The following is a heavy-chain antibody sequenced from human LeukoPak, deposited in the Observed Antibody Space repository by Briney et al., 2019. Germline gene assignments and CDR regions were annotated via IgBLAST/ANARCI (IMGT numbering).Heavy chain of an antibody. J-gene: IGHJ4*02. D-gene: IGHD4-17*01. CDR1: GVSFNDYY. CDR2: INHSGYT. Sequence: SETLSLTCAVSGVSFNDYYWSWVRQTPGKGLEWIGEINHSGYTNDSPSLKSRVTISIDTSRKQISLNLRSVTAADTGIYYCTRMTTGHDYWGQGTLVTVSA. V-gene: IGHV4-34*01. CDR3: TRMTTGHDY.